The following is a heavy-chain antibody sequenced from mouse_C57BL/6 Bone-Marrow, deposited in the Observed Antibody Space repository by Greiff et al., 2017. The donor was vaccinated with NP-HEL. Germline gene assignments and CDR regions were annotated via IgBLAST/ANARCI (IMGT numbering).Heavy chain of an antibody. CDR2: IYIGNGYT. Sequence: EVKLMESGAELVRPGSSVKMSCKTSGYTFTSYGINWVKQRPGQGLEWIGYIYIGNGYTEYNGKFKGKATLTSDTSSSTAYMQLSSLTSEDSAIYFCARYPYYYGSSYWAMDYWGQGTSVTVSS. CDR1: GYTFTSYG. V-gene: IGHV1-58*01. D-gene: IGHD1-1*01. CDR3: ARYPYYYGSSYWAMDY. J-gene: IGHJ4*01.